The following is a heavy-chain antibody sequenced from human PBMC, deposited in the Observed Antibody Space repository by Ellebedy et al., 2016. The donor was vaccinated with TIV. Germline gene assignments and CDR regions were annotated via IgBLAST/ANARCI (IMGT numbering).Heavy chain of an antibody. Sequence: AASVQVSCKASGYIFTSYDINWVRQATGQGLEWLGWINPKSGNTGCAPKFQGRITLIRNTSISTAYMELSRLTPDDTAVYYCARGKPSVVPATVTGDFHSWGQGTLVTVSS. D-gene: IGHD2-21*02. J-gene: IGHJ4*02. CDR2: INPKSGNT. CDR3: ARGKPSVVPATVTGDFHS. CDR1: GYIFTSYD. V-gene: IGHV1-8*01.